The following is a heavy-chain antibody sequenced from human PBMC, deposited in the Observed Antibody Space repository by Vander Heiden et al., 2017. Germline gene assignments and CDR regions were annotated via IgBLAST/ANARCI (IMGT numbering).Heavy chain of an antibody. V-gene: IGHV1-69*01. J-gene: IGHJ4*02. CDR1: GGTFNNYG. CDR3: ATEVLAAAGGFFDY. D-gene: IGHD6-13*01. Sequence: QVQLVQSGAEVKKPGSSVKVSGKASGGTFNNYGISWVRQAPGQGPEWMGSIFPIFGTTNDAQKFQGRVTITADESTSTAYMDLSSLRSEDTAVYYCATEVLAAAGGFFDYWGQGTQVTVSS. CDR2: IFPIFGTT.